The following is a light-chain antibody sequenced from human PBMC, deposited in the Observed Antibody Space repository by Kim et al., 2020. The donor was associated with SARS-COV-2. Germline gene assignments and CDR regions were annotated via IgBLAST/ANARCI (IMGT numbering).Light chain of an antibody. J-gene: IGKJ2*01. V-gene: IGKV3-20*01. CDR3: QQHGDSPPYT. Sequence: EIVLTQSPGTLSLSPGDRAILSCRASQTIFNRYLAWYQHKPGQAPRLLIYGGSTRPTGIPDRLSGSGSGTDFTLTISRLEPDDSAMYYCQQHGDSPPYTFGLGTKLEI. CDR1: QTIFNRY. CDR2: GGS.